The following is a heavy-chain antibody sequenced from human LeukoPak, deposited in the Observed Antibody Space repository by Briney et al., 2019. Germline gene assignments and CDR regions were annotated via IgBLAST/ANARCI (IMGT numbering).Heavy chain of an antibody. CDR3: AREGFSGYDSRKPNLFDY. CDR1: GFTFNIHA. Sequence: PGGSLRLSCIASGFTFNIHAMSWVRQAPGKGLEWVSTIGGVAVSTDYADSVKGRFSFSRDDSRNTLYLQMNSLRAEDTAVYYCAREGFSGYDSRKPNLFDYWGQGTLVTVSS. D-gene: IGHD3-22*01. V-gene: IGHV3-23*01. CDR2: IGGVAVST. J-gene: IGHJ4*02.